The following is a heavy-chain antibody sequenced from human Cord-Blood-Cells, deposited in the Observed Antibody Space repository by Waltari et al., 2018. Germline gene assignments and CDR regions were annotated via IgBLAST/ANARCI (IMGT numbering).Heavy chain of an antibody. CDR3: ARGGVIAAAGTRTFNWFDP. V-gene: IGHV1-69*04. Sequence: QVQLVQSGAEVKKPGSSVKVSCKASGGTFSSYAISWVRQAPGQGLEWMGGIIPSLGIANYAQKFQGRVTITADESTSTAYMELSSLRSEDTAVYYCARGGVIAAAGTRTFNWFDPWGQGTLVTVSS. CDR1: GGTFSSYA. D-gene: IGHD6-13*01. J-gene: IGHJ5*02. CDR2: IIPSLGIA.